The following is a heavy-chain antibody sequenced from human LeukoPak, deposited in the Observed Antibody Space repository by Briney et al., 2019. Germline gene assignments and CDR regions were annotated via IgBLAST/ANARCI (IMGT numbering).Heavy chain of an antibody. V-gene: IGHV4-59*01. CDR2: IYHSGTT. D-gene: IGHD2-15*01. CDR1: GGSMSSYY. CDR3: AQKAPYSPGYSQH. J-gene: IGHJ1*01. Sequence: SETLSLTCTVSGGSMSSYYWSWIRQPPGKGLEWIGYIYHSGTTNYNPSLKSRVSISVDRSKNQFSLKLSSVTTADTAVYYCAQKAPYSPGYSQHWGQGTLVTVSS.